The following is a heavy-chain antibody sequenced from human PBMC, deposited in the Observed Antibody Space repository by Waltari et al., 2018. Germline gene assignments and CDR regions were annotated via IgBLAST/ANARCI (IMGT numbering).Heavy chain of an antibody. CDR3: ARAAPGYCSASNCGWFDP. J-gene: IGHJ5*02. V-gene: IGHV4-39*07. CDR2: IYSSGSS. Sequence: QLQLQESGPGLVKASETLSLTCTVSGASISGSRYYWGWIRQSPGKGLEWIGNIYSSGSSYYRPSIRSRVTISLGTSKNQFSLRLNSLTAADTAVYYCARAAPGYCSASNCGWFDPWGQGTLVTVSS. D-gene: IGHD2-15*01. CDR1: GASISGSRYY.